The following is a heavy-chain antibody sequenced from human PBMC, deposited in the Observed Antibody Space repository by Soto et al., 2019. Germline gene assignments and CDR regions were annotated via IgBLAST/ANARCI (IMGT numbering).Heavy chain of an antibody. CDR3: ARDSRRFGVVIGRYYYYGMDV. CDR1: GGSISSSNW. CDR2: IYHSGST. V-gene: IGHV4-4*02. J-gene: IGHJ6*02. D-gene: IGHD3-3*01. Sequence: QVQLQESGPGLVKPSGTLSLTCAVSGGSISSSNWWSWVRQPPGKGLEWIGEIYHSGSTNYNPSLKNRVTISVDKSKNQFSLKLSSVTAADTTVYYCARDSRRFGVVIGRYYYYGMDVWGQGTTVTVSS.